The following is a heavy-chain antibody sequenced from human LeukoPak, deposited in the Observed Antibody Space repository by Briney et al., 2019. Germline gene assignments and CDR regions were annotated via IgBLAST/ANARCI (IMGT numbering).Heavy chain of an antibody. D-gene: IGHD3-9*01. CDR2: ISSSSSTI. V-gene: IGHV3-48*04. Sequence: PGGSLRLSCAASGFTFSSYSMNWVRQAPGKGLEWVSYISSSSSTIYYADSVKGRFTISRDNAKNSLYLQMNSLRAEDTAVYYCARPDNDILTGLPRWGQGTLVTVSS. CDR1: GFTFSSYS. J-gene: IGHJ4*02. CDR3: ARPDNDILTGLPR.